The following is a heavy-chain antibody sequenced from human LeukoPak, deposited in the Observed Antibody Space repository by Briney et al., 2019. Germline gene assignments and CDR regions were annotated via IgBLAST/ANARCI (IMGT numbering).Heavy chain of an antibody. CDR2: IKSKTDGGTT. CDR3: TTRTIYCTNGVCPGRVFDY. CDR1: GFTFSNAW. Sequence: PGGSLRLSCAASGFTFSNAWMSWVRQAPGKGLEWVGRIKSKTDGGTTDYAAPVKGRFTISRDDSKNTLYLQMNSLKTEDTAVYYCTTRTIYCTNGVCPGRVFDYWGQGTLVTVSS. D-gene: IGHD2-8*01. J-gene: IGHJ4*02. V-gene: IGHV3-15*01.